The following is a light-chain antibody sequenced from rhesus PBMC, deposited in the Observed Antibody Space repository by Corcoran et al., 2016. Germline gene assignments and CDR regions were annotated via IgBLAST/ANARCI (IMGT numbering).Light chain of an antibody. CDR1: ENVNNY. V-gene: IGKV1-74*01. CDR2: KAS. Sequence: DIQMTQSPSSLSASVGDSVTITCRTSENVNNYLNWYQQKPGKAPKLLIYKASTLQSGVPSRFSGSGSGTVYTFTISSLQPEDVATYYCQHGYGPPLPFGGGTKVELK. J-gene: IGKJ4*01. CDR3: QHGYGPPLP.